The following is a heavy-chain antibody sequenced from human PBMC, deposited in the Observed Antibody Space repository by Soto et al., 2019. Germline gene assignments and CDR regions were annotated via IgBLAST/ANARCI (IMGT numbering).Heavy chain of an antibody. V-gene: IGHV3-30*03. D-gene: IGHD2-8*02. CDR1: GFSVSTLG. J-gene: IGHJ4*02. Sequence: QVQLVESGGGVVQPGRSLRLSCAVSGFSVSTLGMLWVRQTPGKGLEWVAVISRDGNTKFYADSVKGRFTISRDNSRNTLFLEMNSLRGDDMAVYYCTGEVASGYWGQGTLVTVSS. CDR3: TGEVASGY. CDR2: ISRDGNTK.